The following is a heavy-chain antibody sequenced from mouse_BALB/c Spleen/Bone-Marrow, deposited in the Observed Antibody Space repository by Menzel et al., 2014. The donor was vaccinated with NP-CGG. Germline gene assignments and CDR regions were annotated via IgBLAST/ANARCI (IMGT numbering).Heavy chain of an antibody. J-gene: IGHJ4*01. Sequence: VQLQESGPGLVKPSQTVSLTCTVTGISITTGNYRWSWIRQFPGNKLEWIGYIYYSGTISYNPSLTSRTTITRDTSKNQFFLEMNSLTAEDTATYYCARAYYRYAMDYWSQGTSVTVSS. D-gene: IGHD2-12*01. CDR1: GISITTGNYR. CDR3: ARAYYRYAMDY. V-gene: IGHV3-5*02. CDR2: IYYSGTI.